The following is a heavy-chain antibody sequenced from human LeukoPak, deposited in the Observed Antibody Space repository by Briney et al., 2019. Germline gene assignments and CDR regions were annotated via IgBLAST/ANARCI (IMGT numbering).Heavy chain of an antibody. V-gene: IGHV4-34*01. CDR3: ARGGLLVSYYMDV. Sequence: PSETLSLTCAVYGGSFSGSSWSWIRPHPRKGLGWIGENKHGGSTTHNTSLKSRVTISVDTSKNQFSRKLSSVTAADTAVYYCARGGLLVSYYMDVWGKGTTVTVSS. CDR2: NKHGGST. CDR1: GGSFSGSS. D-gene: IGHD2-15*01. J-gene: IGHJ6*03.